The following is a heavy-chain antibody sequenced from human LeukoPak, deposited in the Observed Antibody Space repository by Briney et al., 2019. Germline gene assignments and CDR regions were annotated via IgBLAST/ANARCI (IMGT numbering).Heavy chain of an antibody. D-gene: IGHD2-8*02. V-gene: IGHV4-34*01. CDR3: ARGWWRGMGY. J-gene: IGHJ4*02. CDR2: INHSGST. CDR1: GGSFSGYY. Sequence: SETLSLTCAVYGGSFSGYYWSWIRQPPGKGLEWIGEINHSGSTNYNPSLKSRVTISVDTSKNQFSLKLSSVTAADTAVYYCARGWWRGMGYWGQGTLVTVSS.